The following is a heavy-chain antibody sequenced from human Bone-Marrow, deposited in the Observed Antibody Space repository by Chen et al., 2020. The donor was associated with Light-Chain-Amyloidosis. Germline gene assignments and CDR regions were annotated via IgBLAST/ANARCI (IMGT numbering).Heavy chain of an antibody. J-gene: IGHJ6*03. V-gene: IGHV4-34*01. CDR1: GGSFSGYY. Sequence: QVQLQQWGAGLLKPSETLSLTCAVYGGSFSGYYWNWIRQPPGKGLEWMGEMIPSGSTNYSPFRQCGGTISLDTSQRHFPLTLSSMTAADTAVYYCARGRGYSYGHCRAYNYMDVWGKGTTVTVSS. D-gene: IGHD5-18*01. CDR3: ARGRGYSYGHCRAYNYMDV. CDR2: MIPSGST.